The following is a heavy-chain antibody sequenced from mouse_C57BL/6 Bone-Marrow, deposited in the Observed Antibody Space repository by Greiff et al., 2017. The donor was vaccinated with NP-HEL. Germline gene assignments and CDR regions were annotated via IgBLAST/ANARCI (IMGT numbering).Heavy chain of an antibody. Sequence: QVQLQQPGAELVKPGASVKVSCKASGYTFTSYWMHWVKQRPGQGLEWIGRIHPSDSDTNYNQKFKGKATLTVAKSSSTAYMQLSSLTSEDSAVYYCAIWGLGAWFAYWGQGTLVTVSA. CDR1: GYTFTSYW. V-gene: IGHV1-74*01. D-gene: IGHD2-4*01. CDR3: AIWGLGAWFAY. J-gene: IGHJ3*01. CDR2: IHPSDSDT.